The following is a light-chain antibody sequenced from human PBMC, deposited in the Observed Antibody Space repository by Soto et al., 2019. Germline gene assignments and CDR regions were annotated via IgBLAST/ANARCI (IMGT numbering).Light chain of an antibody. V-gene: IGKV1-5*03. CDR1: RIIGTW. CDR2: KAS. Sequence: DIQVTQSPSILSASVGDRVTIACRASRIIGTWLAWYQQKPGEAPKLLIYKASILESGVPPRFSGGGSGTEFTLTITSLQPDDFATYYCQQYNDYSTFGGGTKVEIK. CDR3: QQYNDYST. J-gene: IGKJ4*01.